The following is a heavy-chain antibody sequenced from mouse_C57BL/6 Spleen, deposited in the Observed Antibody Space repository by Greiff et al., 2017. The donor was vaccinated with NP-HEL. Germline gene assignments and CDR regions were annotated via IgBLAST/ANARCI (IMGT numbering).Heavy chain of an antibody. Sequence: QVQLKQPGAELVKPGASVKLSCKASGYTFTSYWMHWVKQRPGQGLEWIGMIHPNSGSTNYNEKFKSKATLTVDKSSSTAYMQLSSLTSEDSAVYYCARANWLYAMDYWGQGTSVTVSS. J-gene: IGHJ4*01. D-gene: IGHD4-1*01. V-gene: IGHV1-64*01. CDR2: IHPNSGST. CDR3: ARANWLYAMDY. CDR1: GYTFTSYW.